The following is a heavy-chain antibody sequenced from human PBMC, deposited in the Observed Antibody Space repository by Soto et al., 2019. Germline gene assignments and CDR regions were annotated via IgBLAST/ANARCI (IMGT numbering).Heavy chain of an antibody. CDR3: AGADSNYYYYGMDV. CDR2: IYYSGST. V-gene: IGHV4-59*01. Sequence: SESLSLTCAVSGCSISSYYWSWIRQPAGKGLEWIGHIYYSGSTNYNPSLKSRVTISVDTSKNQFSLKLSSVTAADTAVYYCAGADSNYYYYGMDVWGQGTTVTVSS. CDR1: GCSISSYY. J-gene: IGHJ6*02.